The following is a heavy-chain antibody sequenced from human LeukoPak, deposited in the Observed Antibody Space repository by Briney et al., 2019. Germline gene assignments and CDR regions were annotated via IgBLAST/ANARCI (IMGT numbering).Heavy chain of an antibody. D-gene: IGHD6-13*01. J-gene: IGHJ4*02. V-gene: IGHV4-34*01. CDR3: ARGTDIAAAGYFDY. CDR1: GGSFSGYY. Sequence: SETLSLTCAVYGGSFSGYYWSWIRQPPGKGLEWIGEINHSGSTNYNPSLKSRVTISVDTSKNQFSLKLSSVTAADTAVYYCARGTDIAAAGYFDYWGQGTLVTVSS. CDR2: INHSGST.